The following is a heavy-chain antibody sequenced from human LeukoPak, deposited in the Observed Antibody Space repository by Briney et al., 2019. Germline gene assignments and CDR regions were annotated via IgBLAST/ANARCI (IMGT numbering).Heavy chain of an antibody. Sequence: SETLSLTCTVSGGPVNSYNWNWIRQPPGKGLEWIGYISETGSPKYNSSLENRVTLSLDTSKNLFSLSLRSATVADTAVYYCARQDALGKYPPPYYMDVWGKGTTVIVS. CDR2: ISETGSP. CDR3: ARQDALGKYPPPYYMDV. D-gene: IGHD3-16*01. J-gene: IGHJ6*03. V-gene: IGHV4-59*08. CDR1: GGPVNSYN.